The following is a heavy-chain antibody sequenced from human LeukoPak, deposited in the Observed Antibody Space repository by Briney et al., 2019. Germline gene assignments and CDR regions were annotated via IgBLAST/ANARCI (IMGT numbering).Heavy chain of an antibody. CDR2: IVVGSGNT. V-gene: IGHV1-58*02. Sequence: TSVKVSCKASGFTFSSSVMQWVRQARGQRLEWIGWIVVGSGNTNYAQKFQERVTITRDMSTSTAYVELSSLRSEDTAVYYCAGDIVGASGFYFDYWGQGTLVTVSS. J-gene: IGHJ4*02. CDR3: AGDIVGASGFYFDY. D-gene: IGHD1-26*01. CDR1: GFTFSSSV.